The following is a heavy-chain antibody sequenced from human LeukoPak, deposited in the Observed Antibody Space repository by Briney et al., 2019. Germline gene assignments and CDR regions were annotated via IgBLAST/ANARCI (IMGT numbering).Heavy chain of an antibody. V-gene: IGHV4-61*01. CDR3: ARGSFYYGMDV. Sequence: PSETLSLTCTVSGGSVSSGSYYWSWIRQPPGKGLEWIGYISYSGSTNYNPSLKSRATISVDTSKNQFSLELSSVTAADTAVYYCARGSFYYGMDVWGQGTTVTVSS. J-gene: IGHJ6*02. CDR1: GGSVSSGSYY. CDR2: ISYSGST.